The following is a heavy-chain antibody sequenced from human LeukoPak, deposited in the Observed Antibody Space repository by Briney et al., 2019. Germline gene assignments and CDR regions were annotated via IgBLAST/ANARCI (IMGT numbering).Heavy chain of an antibody. CDR1: GFTFSSYA. CDR2: ISGSGGST. Sequence: GGSLRLSCAASGFTFSSYAMSWVRQAPGKGLEWVSVISGSGGSTYSADSVKGRFTISRDNSKTTLYLQMNSLRAEDTAVYFCAKSQDGGRLFHFDYWGQGTLVTVSS. V-gene: IGHV3-23*01. D-gene: IGHD1-26*01. CDR3: AKSQDGGRLFHFDY. J-gene: IGHJ4*02.